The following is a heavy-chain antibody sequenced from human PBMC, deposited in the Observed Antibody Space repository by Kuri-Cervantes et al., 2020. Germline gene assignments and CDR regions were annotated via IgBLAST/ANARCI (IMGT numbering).Heavy chain of an antibody. CDR3: ARSPSDYVRYFDY. D-gene: IGHD3-16*01. Sequence: SETLSLTCAVYGGSFSGYYWSWIRQPPGKGLEWIGYIYHSGSTNYNPSLKSRVTISVDTSKNQFSLKLSSVTAADTAVYYCARSPSDYVRYFDYWGQGTLVTVSS. V-gene: IGHV4-59*01. CDR1: GGSFSGYY. J-gene: IGHJ4*02. CDR2: IYHSGST.